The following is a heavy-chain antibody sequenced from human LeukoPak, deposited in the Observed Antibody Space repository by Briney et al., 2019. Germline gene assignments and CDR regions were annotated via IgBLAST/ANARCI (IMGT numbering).Heavy chain of an antibody. CDR3: ARDFSGWSVDP. J-gene: IGHJ5*02. CDR1: GFTFSSYE. CDR2: ISTSGSTI. Sequence: GGSLRLSCAASGFTFSSYEMNWVRQAPGKGLDWVSYISTSGSTIYYADSVKGRFTISRDNAKNSLYLQMNSLRAEDTAVYYCARDFSGWSVDPWGQGTLVTVSS. V-gene: IGHV3-48*03. D-gene: IGHD6-19*01.